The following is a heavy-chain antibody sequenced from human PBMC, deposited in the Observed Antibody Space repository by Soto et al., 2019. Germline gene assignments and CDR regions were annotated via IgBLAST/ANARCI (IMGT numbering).Heavy chain of an antibody. CDR2: ISSTTNYI. CDR1: GFTFTSYS. Sequence: GGSLRLSCAASGFTFTSYSMNWVRQAPGKGLEWVSSISSTTNYIYYGDSMKGRFTISRDNVKNSLYLEMNSLRAEDTAVYYCARESEDLTSNFDYWGQGTLVTVSS. CDR3: ARESEDLTSNFDY. V-gene: IGHV3-21*06. J-gene: IGHJ4*02.